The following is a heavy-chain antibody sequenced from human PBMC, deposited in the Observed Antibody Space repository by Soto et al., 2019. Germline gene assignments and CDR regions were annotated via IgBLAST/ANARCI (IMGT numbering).Heavy chain of an antibody. CDR3: ARDMLHCSGGSCYRRGNWFDP. Sequence: ASVKVSCKASGYTFTSYGISWVRQAPGQGLERKGWISAYNGNTNYAQKLQGRVTMTTDTSTSTAYMELRSLRSDDTAVYYCARDMLHCSGGSCYRRGNWFDPWGQGALVTVSS. CDR2: ISAYNGNT. CDR1: GYTFTSYG. D-gene: IGHD2-15*01. J-gene: IGHJ5*02. V-gene: IGHV1-18*01.